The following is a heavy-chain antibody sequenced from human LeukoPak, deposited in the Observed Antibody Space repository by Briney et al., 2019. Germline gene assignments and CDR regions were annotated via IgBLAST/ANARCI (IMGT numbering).Heavy chain of an antibody. CDR1: GGSISSYY. D-gene: IGHD1-26*01. V-gene: IGHV4-4*07. Sequence: SETLSLTCTVSGGSISSYYWSWIRQPAGKGLEWIGRIYTSGSTNYNPSLKSRVTMSVDTSKNQFSLKLSSVTAADTAVYYCAGEPPVVGATLFDYWGQGTLVTVSS. CDR3: AGEPPVVGATLFDY. J-gene: IGHJ4*02. CDR2: IYTSGST.